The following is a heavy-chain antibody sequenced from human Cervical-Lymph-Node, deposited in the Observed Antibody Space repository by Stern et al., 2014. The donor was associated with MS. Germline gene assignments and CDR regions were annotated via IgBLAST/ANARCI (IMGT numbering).Heavy chain of an antibody. Sequence: VQLEESGGGVVQPGRYLRLSCAVSGFTFSSYGMHWVRQAPGKGLEGLAFISNDVNRQYVTDAVTGRIDISRDNSKNTLSVQMNRLRAEDTAVYYCAKEKGPAPSNYYYGMDVWGQGTMVTVS. J-gene: IGHJ6*02. CDR3: AKEKGPAPSNYYYGMDV. V-gene: IGHV3-30*18. CDR2: ISNDVNRQ. CDR1: GFTFSSYG.